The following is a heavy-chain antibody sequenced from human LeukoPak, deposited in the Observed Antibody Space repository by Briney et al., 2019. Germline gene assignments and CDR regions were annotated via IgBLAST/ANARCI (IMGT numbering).Heavy chain of an antibody. D-gene: IGHD3-22*01. CDR2: IYSGGST. CDR1: GFTVSSNY. CDR3: ATYGLLLPSTFDY. Sequence: PGGSLRFSGAASGFTVSSNYMSWVRQAPGKGLEWASVIYSGGSTHYADSVKGRFTISRDNSKNTLYLQMNSLRAEDTAVYYCATYGLLLPSTFDYWGQGTLVTVSS. V-gene: IGHV3-66*01. J-gene: IGHJ4*02.